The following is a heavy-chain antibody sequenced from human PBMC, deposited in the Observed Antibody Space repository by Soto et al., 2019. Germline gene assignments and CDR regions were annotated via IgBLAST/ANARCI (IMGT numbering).Heavy chain of an antibody. CDR2: IYWDDDQ. J-gene: IGHJ3*02. CDR1: GFSLSGDGVG. Sequence: QITLKESGPTLVKPTETLTVTCTVSGFSLSGDGVGVGWIRQPPGKALEWLALIYWDDDQRYSPSLKTRLTITKDASNNQVVLTMTNMDPMDTATYYCAHAYGGTSWTNDAFDIWGQGTVVTVSS. V-gene: IGHV2-5*02. D-gene: IGHD2-21*01. CDR3: AHAYGGTSWTNDAFDI.